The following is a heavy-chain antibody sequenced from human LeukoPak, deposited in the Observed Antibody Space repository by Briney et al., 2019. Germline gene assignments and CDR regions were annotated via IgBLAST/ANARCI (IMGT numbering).Heavy chain of an antibody. D-gene: IGHD5-18*01. CDR3: ARDRGTAMVTSFDY. Sequence: GASVEVSCKASGYTFSSYHIHWVRQAPGQRLEWMGIINPSGGSTSYAQKFQGRVTITTDESTSTAYMELSSLRSEDTAVYYCARDRGTAMVTSFDYWGQGTLVTVSS. V-gene: IGHV1-46*01. CDR1: GYTFSSYH. CDR2: INPSGGST. J-gene: IGHJ4*02.